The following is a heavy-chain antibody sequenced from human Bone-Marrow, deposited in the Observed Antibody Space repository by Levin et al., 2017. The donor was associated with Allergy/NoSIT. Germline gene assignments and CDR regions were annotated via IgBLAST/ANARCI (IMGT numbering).Heavy chain of an antibody. D-gene: IGHD3-22*01. V-gene: IGHV4-39*01. J-gene: IGHJ3*02. CDR2: IYYSGST. Sequence: SQTLSLTCTVSADSMNTSYYWGWIRQPPGKGLEWIGSIYYSGSTYYSPSLKSRVTISIDTSKNQFSLKLNSVTAADTAVYYCARRTTTIFMIVGRAFDIWGQGTMVTVSS. CDR3: ARRTTTIFMIVGRAFDI. CDR1: ADSMNTSYY.